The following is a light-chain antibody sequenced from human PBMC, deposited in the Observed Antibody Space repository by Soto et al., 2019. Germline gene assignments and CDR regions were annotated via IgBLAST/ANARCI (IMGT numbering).Light chain of an antibody. J-gene: IGKJ1*01. CDR3: QQSHIKRT. CDR2: DAF. CDR1: QSVSNH. V-gene: IGKV1-39*01. Sequence: DIQMTQSPSSLSASVGDRVTITCRASQSVSNHLNWYQQKPGKAPKVLIYDAFSLQSGVPSRFSGSGSGTDFTLTTSSLQPEDFATYYCQQSHIKRTFGQGTKVEIK.